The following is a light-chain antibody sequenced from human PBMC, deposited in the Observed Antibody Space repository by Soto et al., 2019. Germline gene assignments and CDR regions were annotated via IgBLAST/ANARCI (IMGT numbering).Light chain of an antibody. V-gene: IGKV1-5*01. Sequence: DIQMTQSPSTLSASVGDRVTLTCRASQYISTWLAWYQQKPGKAPKLLIHDASSLQSGVPSRFSGRGSGTEFTLTISSLQPEDFAAYYCLQDYNYPRTFGQGTKVDIK. CDR3: LQDYNYPRT. J-gene: IGKJ1*01. CDR1: QYISTW. CDR2: DAS.